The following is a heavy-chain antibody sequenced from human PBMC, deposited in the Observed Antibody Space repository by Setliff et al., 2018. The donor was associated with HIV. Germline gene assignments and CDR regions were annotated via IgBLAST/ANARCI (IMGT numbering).Heavy chain of an antibody. V-gene: IGHV1-18*01. CDR1: GYSFTFYG. CDR2: ISPYNGDT. D-gene: IGHD3-22*01. Sequence: ASVKVSCKASGYSFTFYGLNWVRQAPGQGLEWMGWISPYNGDTRFAQSLQGRVTLTTDTSTNTAYMEMRTLRSDDTAVYYCVRGVTRDISGYYRDEYFQHWGQGTPVTSPQ. J-gene: IGHJ1*01. CDR3: VRGVTRDISGYYRDEYFQH.